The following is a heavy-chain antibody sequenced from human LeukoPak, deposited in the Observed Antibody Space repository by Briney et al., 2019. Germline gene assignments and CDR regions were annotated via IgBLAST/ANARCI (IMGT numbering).Heavy chain of an antibody. Sequence: GGSLRLSCAASGLTFSSYAMSWVRQAPGKGLEWVSSISGSGGDTHYADSVKGRFTISGDNSKNTLYLQMNSLRAEDTALYYCAKLYYDFWSGYPYYFDYWGQGTLVTVSS. CDR1: GLTFSSYA. V-gene: IGHV3-23*01. J-gene: IGHJ4*02. CDR3: AKLYYDFWSGYPYYFDY. CDR2: ISGSGGDT. D-gene: IGHD3-3*01.